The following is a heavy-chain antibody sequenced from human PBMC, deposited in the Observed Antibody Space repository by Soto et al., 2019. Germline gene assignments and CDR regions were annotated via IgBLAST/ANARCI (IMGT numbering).Heavy chain of an antibody. CDR3: ARDGYSTSSDWPWFDP. J-gene: IGHJ5*02. Sequence: GGSLRLSCAASGFTFSRYGMHCVRQAPGKGLEWVAVVWYDGSITYYADSVKGRFTISRDNSKNTLYLQMDSLRDEDTAVYYCARDGYSTSSDWPWFDPWGQATLATVSS. D-gene: IGHD6-6*01. CDR1: GFTFSRYG. V-gene: IGHV3-33*01. CDR2: VWYDGSIT.